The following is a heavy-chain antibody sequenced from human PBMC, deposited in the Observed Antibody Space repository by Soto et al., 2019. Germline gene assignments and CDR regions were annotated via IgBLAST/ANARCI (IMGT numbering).Heavy chain of an antibody. CDR3: ERSVFP. Sequence: QVQLQESGPGLVKPSQTLSLTCTVSGGSISSGGYYWSWIRQHQGTGMEWSGYIYYSGSTYYNPSLKNRLTISLDTSKNQFSLNLRSVTAADTAVYYCERSVFPWGQGTLVTVSS. CDR1: GGSISSGGYY. J-gene: IGHJ5*02. CDR2: IYYSGST. V-gene: IGHV4-31*03.